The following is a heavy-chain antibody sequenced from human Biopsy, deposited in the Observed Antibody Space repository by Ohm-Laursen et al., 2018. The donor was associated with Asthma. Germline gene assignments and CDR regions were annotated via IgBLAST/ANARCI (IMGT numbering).Heavy chain of an antibody. J-gene: IGHJ4*02. CDR3: ARAQDYYDSRGYYRSFDC. D-gene: IGHD3-22*01. CDR1: YGSINSGGYY. Sequence: TLSLTCAVPYGSINSGGYYWTWIRQHPGKGLEWIGFIYYRGSTYYNPPLKSRVSISIDTSKNQFSLKLSSVTAADTAVYYCARAQDYYDSRGYYRSFDCWGQGTLVTVSS. V-gene: IGHV4-31*11. CDR2: IYYRGST.